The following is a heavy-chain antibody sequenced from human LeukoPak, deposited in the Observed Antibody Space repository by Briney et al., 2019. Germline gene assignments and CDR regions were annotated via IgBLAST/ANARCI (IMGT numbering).Heavy chain of an antibody. Sequence: GSLRLSCAASGFTFSSYEMNWVRQAPGKGLEWVSYISSSGSTIYYADSVKGRFTISRDNAKNSLYLQMNSLRGEDTAVYYCAELGITMIGGVWGKGTTVTISS. CDR1: GFTFSSYE. CDR2: ISSSGSTI. CDR3: AELGITMIGGV. V-gene: IGHV3-48*03. D-gene: IGHD3-10*02. J-gene: IGHJ6*04.